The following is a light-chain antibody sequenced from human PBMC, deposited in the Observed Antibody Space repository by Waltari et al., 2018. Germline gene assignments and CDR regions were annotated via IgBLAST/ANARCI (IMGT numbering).Light chain of an antibody. J-gene: IGKJ1*01. V-gene: IGKV3-11*01. Sequence: EIVFTQSPNTLSLSPGESATLSCRASQSVSNYVAWYQQKRDQAPRLLIYDASNRATGIPARFGGSGSGTAFTLTISSLEPEDVAVYFCQQRSHWPWTFGQGTKVEIK. CDR2: DAS. CDR3: QQRSHWPWT. CDR1: QSVSNY.